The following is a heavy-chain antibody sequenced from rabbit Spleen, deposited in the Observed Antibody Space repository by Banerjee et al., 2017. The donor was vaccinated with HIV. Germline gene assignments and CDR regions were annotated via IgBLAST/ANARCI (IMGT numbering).Heavy chain of an antibody. CDR3: ARYASVGGYPNYFDL. CDR1: GIDFSGYG. J-gene: IGHJ4*01. D-gene: IGHD1-1*01. V-gene: IGHV1S47*01. CDR2: IYPDWGST. Sequence: QEQLVESGGGLVKPGASLTLSCKASGIDFSGYGISWVRQAPGKGLEWIAYIYPDWGSTDYATWVNGRFTISLDNAQNTVFLEVTSLTAADTATYFCARYASVGGYPNYFDLWGQGTLVTVS.